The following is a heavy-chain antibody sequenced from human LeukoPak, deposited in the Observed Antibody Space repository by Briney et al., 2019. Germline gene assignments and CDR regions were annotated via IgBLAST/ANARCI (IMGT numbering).Heavy chain of an antibody. Sequence: GATVKVSCKVSGYTLTELSMHWVRQAPGKGLEWMGGFDPEDGETIYAQKFQGRVTMTEDTSTDTAYMELSSLRSEDTGGYYCATGGGGGQWYFDYWGQGTLVTVSS. CDR2: FDPEDGET. D-gene: IGHD6-19*01. V-gene: IGHV1-24*01. J-gene: IGHJ4*02. CDR1: GYTLTELS. CDR3: ATGGGGGQWYFDY.